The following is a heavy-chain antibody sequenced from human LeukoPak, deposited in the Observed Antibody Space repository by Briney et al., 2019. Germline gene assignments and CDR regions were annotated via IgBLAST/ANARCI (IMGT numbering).Heavy chain of an antibody. CDR1: GFTFSSYW. J-gene: IGHJ4*02. CDR2: ISSDGSYI. Sequence: GGSLRLSCAASGFTFSSYWMLWVRQAPGKGLVWVSRISSDGSYITYADSVKGRFTVSRGNAKNTLYLQMNSLRAEDTAVYYCARDWYSSGDYWGQGTLVTVSS. D-gene: IGHD6-19*01. CDR3: ARDWYSSGDY. V-gene: IGHV3-74*01.